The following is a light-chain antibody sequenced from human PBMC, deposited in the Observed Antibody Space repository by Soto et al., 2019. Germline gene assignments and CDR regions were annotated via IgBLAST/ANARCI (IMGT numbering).Light chain of an antibody. Sequence: EIVMTQSPATLAVSLGERAALSCRASQSVSSDFAWYQQKPGQAPRLLIYGASSRATGTPARFSGSGSGTEFTLTISSLQSEDFAVYYCQQYNNWPYTFGLGTKLEMK. V-gene: IGKV3-15*01. CDR1: QSVSSD. J-gene: IGKJ2*01. CDR3: QQYNNWPYT. CDR2: GAS.